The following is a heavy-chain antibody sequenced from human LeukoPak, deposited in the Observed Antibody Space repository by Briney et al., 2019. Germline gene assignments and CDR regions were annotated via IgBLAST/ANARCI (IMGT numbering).Heavy chain of an antibody. CDR1: GFTFSTFN. CDR2: FSSDGRST. V-gene: IGHV3-30*18. CDR3: AKSYYYHSGSFDY. D-gene: IGHD3-10*01. Sequence: QSGGSLRLSCAASGFTFSTFNMHWVRQAPGMGLEWVAVFSSDGRSTFYAENVQGRFNLSRDNSKNTLSLQMNSLRAEDTAVYYCAKSYYYHSGSFDYWGQGTLVTVSS. J-gene: IGHJ4*02.